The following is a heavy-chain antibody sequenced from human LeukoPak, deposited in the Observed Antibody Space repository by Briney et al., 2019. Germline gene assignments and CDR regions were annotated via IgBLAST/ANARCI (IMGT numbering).Heavy chain of an antibody. CDR2: INSDGSST. CDR3: AREEDILTGYYLV. Sequence: GGSLRLSWAAPGFTFSSYWIHWVRQAPGKGLVWVSRINSDGSSTSYADSVKGRFTISRDNAKKTLYLQMNSLRDEETAVYYCAREEDILTGYYLVWGQGTLVTVSS. V-gene: IGHV3-74*01. J-gene: IGHJ4*02. D-gene: IGHD3-9*01. CDR1: GFTFSSYW.